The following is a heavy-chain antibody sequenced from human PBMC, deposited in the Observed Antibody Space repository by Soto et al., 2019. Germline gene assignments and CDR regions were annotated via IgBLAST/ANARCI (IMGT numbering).Heavy chain of an antibody. Sequence: QVQLVESGGGVVQPGRSLRLSCAASGFTFSSYAMHWVRQAPGKGLEWVAVISYDGSNKYYADSVKGRFTISRDNSKNTLYLQMNSLRAEDTAVYYCAREGGMVRDGHYYGMDVWGQGTTVTVSS. J-gene: IGHJ6*02. D-gene: IGHD3-10*01. CDR3: AREGGMVRDGHYYGMDV. CDR1: GFTFSSYA. CDR2: ISYDGSNK. V-gene: IGHV3-30-3*01.